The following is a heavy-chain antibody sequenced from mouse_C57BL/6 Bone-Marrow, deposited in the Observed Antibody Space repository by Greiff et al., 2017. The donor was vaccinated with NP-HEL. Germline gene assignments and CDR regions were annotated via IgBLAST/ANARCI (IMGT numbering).Heavy chain of an antibody. CDR1: GYTFTSYG. CDR2: IYPRSGNT. CDR3: AIPNWSFDY. D-gene: IGHD4-1*01. Sequence: QVQLQQSGAELARPGASVKLSCKASGYTFTSYGISWVKQRTGQGLEWIGEIYPRSGNTYYNEKVKGKATLTADKSSSTAYMELRSLTSEDSAVYFCAIPNWSFDYWGQGTTLTVSS. V-gene: IGHV1-81*01. J-gene: IGHJ2*01.